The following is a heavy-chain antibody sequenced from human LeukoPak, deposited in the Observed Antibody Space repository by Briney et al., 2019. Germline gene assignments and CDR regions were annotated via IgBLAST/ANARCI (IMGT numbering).Heavy chain of an antibody. CDR3: AKDSSPDDYISSFEI. Sequence: PGGSLRLSCAASGFAFSSYAMSWVRQAPGKGLEWVSTIGYRGGTTNYADSVKGRFTISRDNSKNTLYLQMSSPRAEDTAVYYCAKDSSPDDYISSFEIWGQGSMVTVSS. D-gene: IGHD4/OR15-4a*01. CDR2: IGYRGGTT. J-gene: IGHJ3*02. V-gene: IGHV3-23*01. CDR1: GFAFSSYA.